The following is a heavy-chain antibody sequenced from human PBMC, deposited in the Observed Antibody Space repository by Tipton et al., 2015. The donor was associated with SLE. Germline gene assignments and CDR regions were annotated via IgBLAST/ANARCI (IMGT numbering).Heavy chain of an antibody. Sequence: TLSLTCTVSGGSISSSSYYWGWIRQPPGKGLEWIGYIYYSGSTNYNPSLKSRVTISVDTSKNQFSLKLSSVTAADTAVYYCAREAPTYYYDSSGYSPFDYWGQGTLVTVSS. CDR3: AREAPTYYYDSSGYSPFDY. D-gene: IGHD3-22*01. CDR1: GGSISSSSYY. CDR2: IYYSGST. V-gene: IGHV4-61*05. J-gene: IGHJ4*02.